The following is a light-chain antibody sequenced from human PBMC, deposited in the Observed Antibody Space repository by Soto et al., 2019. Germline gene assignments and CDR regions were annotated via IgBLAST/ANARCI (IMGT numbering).Light chain of an antibody. V-gene: IGKV3-15*01. CDR2: GAS. J-gene: IGKJ5*01. Sequence: EIVMTQSPAXLSXXXXXXXTXXCRASQSVSSNLAWYQQKPGQAPRLLIYGASTRATGIPARFSGSGSGTEFTLTISSLQSEDFAVYYCQQYNNWTSITFGQGTRLEI. CDR1: QSVSSN. CDR3: QQYNNWTSIT.